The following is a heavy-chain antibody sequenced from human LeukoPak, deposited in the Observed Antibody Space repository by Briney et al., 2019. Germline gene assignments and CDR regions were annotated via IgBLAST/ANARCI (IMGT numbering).Heavy chain of an antibody. CDR1: GFTFSSYA. Sequence: PGGSLRLSCAAPGFTFSSYAMHWVRQAPGKGLEWVAVISYDGSNKYYADSVKGRFTISRDNSKNTLYLQMNSLRAEDTAVYYCARDFGSSGQFIWGQGTMVTVSS. CDR3: ARDFGSSGQFI. CDR2: ISYDGSNK. V-gene: IGHV3-30*04. J-gene: IGHJ3*02. D-gene: IGHD3-22*01.